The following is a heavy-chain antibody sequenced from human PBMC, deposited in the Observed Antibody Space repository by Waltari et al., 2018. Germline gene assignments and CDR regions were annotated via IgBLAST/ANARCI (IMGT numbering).Heavy chain of an antibody. Sequence: QVQLVQSGAEVKKPGASVKVSCKASGYTFTSYAMHWVRQAPGQRLEWMGWIKAGNGNTKYSQKFQGRVTITRDTSAGTAYMELSSLRSEDTAVYYWAGGGSITIFGDFDYWGQGTLVTVSS. CDR2: IKAGNGNT. CDR3: AGGGSITIFGDFDY. J-gene: IGHJ4*02. D-gene: IGHD3-3*01. CDR1: GYTFTSYA. V-gene: IGHV1-3*01.